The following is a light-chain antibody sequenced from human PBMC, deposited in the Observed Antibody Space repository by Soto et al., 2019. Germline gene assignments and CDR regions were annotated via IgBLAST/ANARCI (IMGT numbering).Light chain of an antibody. CDR3: QQYNNWPLT. CDR1: QSVSSK. Sequence: EIVLTQSPATLSLSPGERATLSCRASQSVSSKLAWYQQKPGRAPRLLIYGASTRATGIPARFSGSGSGTEFTLTISSLQSEDFAVYYCQQYNNWPLTFGGGTKVDI. J-gene: IGKJ4*01. V-gene: IGKV3-15*01. CDR2: GAS.